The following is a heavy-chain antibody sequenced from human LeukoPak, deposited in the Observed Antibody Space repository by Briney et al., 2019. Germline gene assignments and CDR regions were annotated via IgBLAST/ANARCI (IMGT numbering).Heavy chain of an antibody. CDR3: ARVTDYAARYYYMDV. V-gene: IGHV1-46*01. CDR1: GYTFTSYG. Sequence: ASVKVSCKASGYTFTSYGISWVRQAPGQGLEWMGIINPSGGSTSYAQKFQGRVTMTRDTSTSTVYMELSSLRSDDTAVYYCARVTDYAARYYYMDVWGKGTTVTISS. D-gene: IGHD4-17*01. J-gene: IGHJ6*03. CDR2: INPSGGST.